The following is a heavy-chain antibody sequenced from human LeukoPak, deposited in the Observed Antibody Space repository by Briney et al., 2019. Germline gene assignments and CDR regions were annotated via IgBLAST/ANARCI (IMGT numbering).Heavy chain of an antibody. CDR1: GGSISSGGYY. D-gene: IGHD2-15*01. CDR2: IYYSGST. Sequence: SETLSLTCTVSGGSISSGGYYWSWIRQHPGKGLEWIGHIYYSGSTYYNPSLKSRVTISVDTSKNQFSLKLSSVTAADTVVYYCARYSYYYYGMDVWGQGTTVTVSS. J-gene: IGHJ6*02. CDR3: ARYSYYYYGMDV. V-gene: IGHV4-31*03.